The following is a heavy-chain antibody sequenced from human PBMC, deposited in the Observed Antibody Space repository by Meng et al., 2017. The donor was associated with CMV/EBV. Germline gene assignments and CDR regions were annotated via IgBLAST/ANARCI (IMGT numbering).Heavy chain of an antibody. V-gene: IGHV3-30-3*01. CDR2: ISYDGSNK. Sequence: GGSLRLSCTASGFTFSPAWMSWVRQAPGKGLEWVAVISYDGSNKYYADSVKGRFTISRDISKNTLYLQMNSLRAEDTAVYYCASQPVSGSYYLGIDYWGQGTLVTVSS. D-gene: IGHD1-26*01. CDR3: ASQPVSGSYYLGIDY. J-gene: IGHJ4*02. CDR1: GFTFSPAW.